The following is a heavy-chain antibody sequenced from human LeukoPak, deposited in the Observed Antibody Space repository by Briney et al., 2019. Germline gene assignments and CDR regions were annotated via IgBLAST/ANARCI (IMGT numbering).Heavy chain of an antibody. CDR2: IYYSGST. V-gene: IGHV4-59*01. CDR3: AREERYYDSSGYLYYYGMDV. J-gene: IGHJ6*02. CDR1: GGSISSYY. D-gene: IGHD3-22*01. Sequence: SETLSLTCTVSGGSISSYYWSWIRQPPGKALEWIGYIYYSGSTNYNPSLKSRVTISVDTSKNQFSLKLSSVTAADTAVYYCAREERYYDSSGYLYYYGMDVWGQGTTVTVSS.